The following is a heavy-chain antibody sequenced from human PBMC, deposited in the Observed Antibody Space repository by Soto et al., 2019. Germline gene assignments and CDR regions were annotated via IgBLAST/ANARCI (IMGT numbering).Heavy chain of an antibody. CDR1: VFTSSG. CDR3: ARDGILGLFDAYDL. D-gene: IGHD3-3*01. Sequence: GASAKVSCKASVFTSSGISWVRQAPGQRLEWMGWISTHNGNTIYAQKFQVRVIMTMDTSTTTVYMELRSLRPDDTAVYLCARDGILGLFDAYDLWGQGTMVTVSS. J-gene: IGHJ3*01. CDR2: ISTHNGNT. V-gene: IGHV1-18*04.